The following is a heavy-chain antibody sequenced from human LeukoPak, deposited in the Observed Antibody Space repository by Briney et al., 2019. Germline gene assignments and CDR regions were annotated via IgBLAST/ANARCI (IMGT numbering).Heavy chain of an antibody. J-gene: IGHJ3*02. D-gene: IGHD6-13*01. Sequence: ASVKVSCKASGFTLTSYYMHWVRQAPGQGLEWMGIINPTVGDTIYAQKFQGRVTMTRDMSTSTVYMELSSLRSDDTAVYYCARYGFSSSWQGGWHAFDIWGQGTMVTVSS. CDR1: GFTLTSYY. CDR2: INPTVGDT. CDR3: ARYGFSSSWQGGWHAFDI. V-gene: IGHV1-46*01.